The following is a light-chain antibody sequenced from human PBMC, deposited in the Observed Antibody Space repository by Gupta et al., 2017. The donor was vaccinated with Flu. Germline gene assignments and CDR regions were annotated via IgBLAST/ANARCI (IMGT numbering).Light chain of an antibody. Sequence: QSVLTQPPSASETPGQRVTISCSGSSSNIGSNTVNWYQQLPGTATKVLIYTNNQRPSGVPDRFSGSKSGTSASLAIRGLQSEDEADYDGAEWDDSLNGYVFGTGTKVTVL. J-gene: IGLJ1*01. CDR1: SSNIGSNT. CDR2: TNN. CDR3: AEWDDSLNGYV. V-gene: IGLV1-44*01.